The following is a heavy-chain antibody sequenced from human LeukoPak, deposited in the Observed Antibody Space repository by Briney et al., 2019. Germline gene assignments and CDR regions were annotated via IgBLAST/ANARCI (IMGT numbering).Heavy chain of an antibody. CDR2: ISAYNGNT. J-gene: IGHJ4*02. Sequence: ASVKVSCKASGYTFTGYYMHWVRQAPGQGLEWMGWISAYNGNTNYAQKLQGRVTMTTDTSTSTAYMELRSLRSDDTAVYYCARGGSGWLFDYWGQGTLVTVSS. V-gene: IGHV1-18*01. CDR1: GYTFTGYY. D-gene: IGHD6-19*01. CDR3: ARGGSGWLFDY.